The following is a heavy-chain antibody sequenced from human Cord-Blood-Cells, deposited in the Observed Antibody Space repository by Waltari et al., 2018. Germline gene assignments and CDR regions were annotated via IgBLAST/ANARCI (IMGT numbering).Heavy chain of an antibody. CDR2: ISSSSSYI. J-gene: IGHJ4*02. CDR3: AREPDYGDYFDY. D-gene: IGHD4-17*01. Sequence: EVQLVESGGGLVKPGGSLRLSCAASGFTFSSYSMNWVRQAPGKGLEVVSSISSSSSYIYYAYSVKGRFTISRDNAKNSLYLQMNSLRAEDTAVYYCAREPDYGDYFDYWGQGTLVTVSS. V-gene: IGHV3-21*01. CDR1: GFTFSSYS.